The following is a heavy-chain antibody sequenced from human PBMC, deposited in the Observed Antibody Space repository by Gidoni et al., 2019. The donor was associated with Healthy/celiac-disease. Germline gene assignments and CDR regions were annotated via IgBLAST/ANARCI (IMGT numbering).Heavy chain of an antibody. J-gene: IGHJ6*02. CDR3: ASDHSSRWPNYYYYGMDV. V-gene: IGHV3-53*01. D-gene: IGHD6-13*01. CDR1: GFTLQIKY. CDR2: SYSGGCT. Sequence: EVQLVESGGGLIDPRVSLRLSCAAYGFTLQIKYMSWVLQAPGKGLEWVSVSYSGGCTYYAASVTGLFTISRDNSKNTLYLQMNSPRAEDTAVYYCASDHSSRWPNYYYYGMDVWGQGTTVTVSS.